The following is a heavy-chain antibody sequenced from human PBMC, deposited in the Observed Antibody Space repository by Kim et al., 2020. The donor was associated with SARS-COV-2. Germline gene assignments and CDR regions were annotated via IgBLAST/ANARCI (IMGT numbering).Heavy chain of an antibody. V-gene: IGHV1-46*01. D-gene: IGHD4-17*01. CDR2: INPSGGST. CDR3: ARDGSYGGDDDAFDI. CDR1: GYTFTSYY. J-gene: IGHJ3*02. Sequence: ASVKVSCKASGYTFTSYYMHWVRQAPGQGLEWMGIINPSGGSTSYAQKFQGRVTMTRDTSTSTVYMELSSLRSEDTAVYYCARDGSYGGDDDAFDIWGQGTMVTVSS.